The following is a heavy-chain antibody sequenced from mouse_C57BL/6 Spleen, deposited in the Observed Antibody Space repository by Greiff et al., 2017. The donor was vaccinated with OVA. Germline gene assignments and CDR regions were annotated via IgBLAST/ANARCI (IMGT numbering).Heavy chain of an antibody. Sequence: QVQLKQSGPELVKPGASVKISCKASGYAFSSSWMNWVKQRPGKGLEWIGRIYPGDGDTNYNGKMKGMDTLTADNSSSTAYMQLSSLTSEDSAVDFCARSFYDYWGQGTLVTVSA. J-gene: IGHJ3*01. CDR3: ARSFYDY. D-gene: IGHD2-3*01. CDR2: IYPGDGDT. V-gene: IGHV1-82*01. CDR1: GYAFSSSW.